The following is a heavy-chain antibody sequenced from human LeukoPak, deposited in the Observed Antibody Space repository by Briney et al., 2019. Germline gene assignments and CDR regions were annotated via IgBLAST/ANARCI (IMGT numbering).Heavy chain of an antibody. CDR3: ARHNTYYDFWSGYYPYYYYYYMDV. CDR2: IYHSGST. CDR1: GYSISSGYY. J-gene: IGHJ6*03. Sequence: SETLSLTCAVSGYSISSGYYWGWIRQPPGKGLEWIGSIYHSGSTYYNPSLKSRVTISVDTSKNQFSLKLSSVTAADTAMYYCARHNTYYDFWSGYYPYYYYYYMDVWGKGTTVTVSS. D-gene: IGHD3-3*01. V-gene: IGHV4-38-2*01.